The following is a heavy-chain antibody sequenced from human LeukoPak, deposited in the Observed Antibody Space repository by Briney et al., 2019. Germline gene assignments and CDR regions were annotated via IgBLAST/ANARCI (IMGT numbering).Heavy chain of an antibody. V-gene: IGHV5-51*01. D-gene: IGHD1-1*01. CDR1: GYSFTSYW. CDR2: IYPSDSHT. J-gene: IGHJ5*02. CDR3: ATHTARLSFDP. Sequence: GESLKISCKGSGYSFTSYWIGWVRQMPGKGLELMGIIYPSDSHTRYSTSFQGQVTISADKSISTAYLQWSSLKTSDTAMYYCATHTARLSFDPWGQGTLVTVSP.